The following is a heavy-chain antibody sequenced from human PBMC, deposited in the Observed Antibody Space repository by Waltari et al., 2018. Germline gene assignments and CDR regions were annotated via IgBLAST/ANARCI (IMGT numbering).Heavy chain of an antibody. CDR1: GFTFSSYG. D-gene: IGHD2-21*01. CDR2: IRYEGSNK. V-gene: IGHV3-30*02. J-gene: IGHJ4*02. Sequence: QVQLVESGGGVVQPGGSLRLSCAASGFTFSSYGMHWVRQAPGKGLEWVAFIRYEGSNKYYADSVKGRFTISRDNSKNTLYLQMNSLRAEDTAVYYCAKEFDSISYDYWGQGTLVTVSS. CDR3: AKEFDSISYDY.